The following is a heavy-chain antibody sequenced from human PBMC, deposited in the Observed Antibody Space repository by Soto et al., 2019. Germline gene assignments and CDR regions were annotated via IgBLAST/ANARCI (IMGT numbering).Heavy chain of an antibody. D-gene: IGHD1-26*01. CDR2: IYYSGST. Sequence: SETLSLTCTVSGGSISSYYWSWIRQPPGKGLEWIGYIYYSGSTNYNPSLKSRVTISVDTSKNQFSLKLSSVTAADTAVYYCARTFYSGSYYWFDPWGQGTLVTVSS. J-gene: IGHJ5*02. CDR1: GGSISSYY. CDR3: ARTFYSGSYYWFDP. V-gene: IGHV4-59*08.